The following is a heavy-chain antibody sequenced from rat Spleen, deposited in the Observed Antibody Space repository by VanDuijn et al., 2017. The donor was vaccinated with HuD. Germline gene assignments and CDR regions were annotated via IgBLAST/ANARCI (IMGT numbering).Heavy chain of an antibody. CDR2: MRYNGET. J-gene: IGHJ2*01. V-gene: IGHV2-63*01. CDR1: GFSLIRYN. D-gene: IGHD3-1*01. CDR3: TIHPRY. Sequence: QVQLKESGPGLVQPSQTLSLTCTVSGFSLIRYNVHWVRQPPGKGLEWMGRMRYNGETSFNSVLKSRLSISRDTSKNQVFLKMNSLQTDDTGTYYCTIHPRYWGQGVMVTVSS.